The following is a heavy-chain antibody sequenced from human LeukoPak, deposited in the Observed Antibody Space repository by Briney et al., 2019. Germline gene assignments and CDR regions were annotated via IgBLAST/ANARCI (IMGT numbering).Heavy chain of an antibody. CDR3: ARDKGGLGRGYYYMDV. CDR2: INHSGST. Sequence: SETLSLTCAVYGGSFSGYYWSWIRQPPGKGLEWIGEINHSGSTNYNPSLKSRVTISLDTSKNQFSLKLSSVTAADTAVYYCARDKGGLGRGYYYMDVWGKGTTVTVSS. J-gene: IGHJ6*03. D-gene: IGHD3/OR15-3a*01. CDR1: GGSFSGYY. V-gene: IGHV4-34*01.